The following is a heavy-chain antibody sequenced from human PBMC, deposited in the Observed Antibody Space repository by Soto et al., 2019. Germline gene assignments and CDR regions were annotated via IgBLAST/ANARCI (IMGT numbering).Heavy chain of an antibody. CDR2: ISGSGGST. CDR3: AKDLVGNVLMVYAYGRDFGSFDY. Sequence: EVQLLESGGGLVQPGGSLRLSCAASGFTFSSYAMSWVRQAPGKGLEWVSAISGSGGSTYYADSVKGRFTISRDNSKNTLYLQMNSLRAEDTAVYYCAKDLVGNVLMVYAYGRDFGSFDYWGQGPLVTVSS. V-gene: IGHV3-23*01. J-gene: IGHJ4*02. CDR1: GFTFSSYA. D-gene: IGHD2-8*01.